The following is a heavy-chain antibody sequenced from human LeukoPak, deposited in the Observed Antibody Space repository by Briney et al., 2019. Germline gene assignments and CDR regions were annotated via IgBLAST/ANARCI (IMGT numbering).Heavy chain of an antibody. V-gene: IGHV3-21*01. Sequence: GGSLRLSCAASGFTFSSYSMNWVRQAPGKGLEWVSSISSSSSSYDYEYYADSVKGRFTVSRDNAKNSPYLQMNSLRADDTAIYYCVRAGVEGSYSAYWGQGTLVTVSS. D-gene: IGHD3-10*01. J-gene: IGHJ4*02. CDR2: ISSSSSSYDYE. CDR1: GFTFSSYS. CDR3: VRAGVEGSYSAY.